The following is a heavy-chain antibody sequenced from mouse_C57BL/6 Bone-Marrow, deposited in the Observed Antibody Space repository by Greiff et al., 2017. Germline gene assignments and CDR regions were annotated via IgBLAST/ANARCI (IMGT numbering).Heavy chain of an antibody. CDR2: IYPGSGST. V-gene: IGHV1-55*01. D-gene: IGHD2-1*01. J-gene: IGHJ2*01. CDR1: GYTFTSYW. Sequence: VQLQQSGAELVKPGASVKMSCKASGYTFTSYWITWVKQRPGQGLEWIGDIYPGSGSTNYNEKFKSKATLTVDTSSSTAYMQLSSLTSEDSAVSYCARGEGNYVPFAYWGQGTTLTVSS. CDR3: ARGEGNYVPFAY.